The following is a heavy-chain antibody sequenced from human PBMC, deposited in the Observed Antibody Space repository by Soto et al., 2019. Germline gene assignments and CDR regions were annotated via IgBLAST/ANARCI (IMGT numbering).Heavy chain of an antibody. CDR2: IKGDGSEE. CDR1: GFTFSSSW. D-gene: IGHD3-10*01. V-gene: IGHV3-7*01. Sequence: EVHLVESGGVLVQPGGSQKVSCAASGFTFSSSWMNLVRQAPGKGLEWVANIKGDGSEEYYVDSVRGRFTISRDNANSSLSLQMNSLRAEDTAVYYFAAGFPPDYWGQGTLVTVSS. J-gene: IGHJ4*02. CDR3: AAGFPPDY.